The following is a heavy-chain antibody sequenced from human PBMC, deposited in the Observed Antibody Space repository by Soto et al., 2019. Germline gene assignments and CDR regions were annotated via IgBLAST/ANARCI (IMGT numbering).Heavy chain of an antibody. J-gene: IGHJ4*02. Sequence: GGSLRLSCAASGFTFSSYGMHWVRQAPGKGLEWVAVISYDGSNKYYADSVKGRFTISRDNSKNTLYLQMNSLRAEDTAVYYCAKDRDYGDYVRLFDYWGQGTLVTVLL. CDR1: GFTFSSYG. CDR2: ISYDGSNK. CDR3: AKDRDYGDYVRLFDY. V-gene: IGHV3-30*18. D-gene: IGHD4-17*01.